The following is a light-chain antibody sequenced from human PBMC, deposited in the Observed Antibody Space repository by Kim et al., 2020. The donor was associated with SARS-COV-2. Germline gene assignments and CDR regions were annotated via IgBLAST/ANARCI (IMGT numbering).Light chain of an antibody. J-gene: IGKJ5*01. Sequence: EIVLTQSPDTLSLYPGERATLSCRASQSVSSYLAWYQQKPGQAPRLLIYDASDRATGIPARFSGSGSGTDFTLTISSLEPEDFAVYYCQHRSNWPRITFGQGTRLEIK. V-gene: IGKV3-11*01. CDR2: DAS. CDR3: QHRSNWPRIT. CDR1: QSVSSY.